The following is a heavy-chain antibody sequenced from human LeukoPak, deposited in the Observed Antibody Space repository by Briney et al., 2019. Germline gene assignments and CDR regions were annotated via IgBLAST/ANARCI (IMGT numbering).Heavy chain of an antibody. J-gene: IGHJ4*02. Sequence: SETLSLTCTVSGGSISSSSYYWGWIRQPPGKGLEWIGSIYYSGSTYYNPSLKSRVTISVDTSKNQFSLKLSSVTAADTAVYYCARHGAGFAMVRGAFGYWGQGTLVTVSS. CDR2: IYYSGST. CDR1: GGSISSSSYY. V-gene: IGHV4-39*01. D-gene: IGHD3-10*01. CDR3: ARHGAGFAMVRGAFGY.